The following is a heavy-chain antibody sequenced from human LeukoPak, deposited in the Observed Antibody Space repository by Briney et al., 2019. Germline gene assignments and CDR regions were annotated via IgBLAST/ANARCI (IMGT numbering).Heavy chain of an antibody. V-gene: IGHV1-2*02. D-gene: IGHD3-9*01. CDR3: ARDGIRYFDWLLF. Sequence: GASVKVSCKASGYTFTGYYMHWVRQAPGQGLEWMGWINPNSGGTNYAQKFQGRVTMTRDTSISTAYMELSRLRSDDTAVFFHARDGIRYFDWLLFWGQGTLVTVSS. CDR1: GYTFTGYY. CDR2: INPNSGGT. J-gene: IGHJ4*02.